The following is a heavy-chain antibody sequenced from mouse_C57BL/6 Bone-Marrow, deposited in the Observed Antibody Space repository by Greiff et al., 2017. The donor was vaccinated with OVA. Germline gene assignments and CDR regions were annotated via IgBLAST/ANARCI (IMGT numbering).Heavy chain of an antibody. CDR3: ARHVDYGSFFDY. D-gene: IGHD1-1*01. Sequence: EVQGVESGGDLVKPGGSLKLSCAASGFTFSSYGMSWVRQTPDQRLEWVATISSGGSYPYYPDSVKGRFAISRDNAKNTLYLQMSSLKSEDTAMYYCARHVDYGSFFDYWGQGTTLTVSS. CDR1: GFTFSSYG. CDR2: ISSGGSYP. V-gene: IGHV5-6*01. J-gene: IGHJ2*01.